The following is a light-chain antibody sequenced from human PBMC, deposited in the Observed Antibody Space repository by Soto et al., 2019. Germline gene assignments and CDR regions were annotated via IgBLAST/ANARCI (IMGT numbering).Light chain of an antibody. V-gene: IGKV1-39*01. CDR1: QTISTH. J-gene: IGKJ2*01. Sequence: DIQMTQSPSSLSASVGDRVTITCRASQTISTHLNWYQQKPGKAPKLLIYAASTLQSGVPSRFSDSGSVTDFTLPISSLQPEDFATYYCQQSLTIPYTFGQGTKLEIK. CDR3: QQSLTIPYT. CDR2: AAS.